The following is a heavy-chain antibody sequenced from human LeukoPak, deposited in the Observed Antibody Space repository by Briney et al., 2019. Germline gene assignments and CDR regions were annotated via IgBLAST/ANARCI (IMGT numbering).Heavy chain of an antibody. Sequence: PSETLSLTCTVSGGSISSSSYYCGWIRQPPGKGLEWIGSIYYSGSTYYNPSLKSRVTISVDTSKNQFSLKLSSVTAADTAVYYCARLRSGWSYRGLTQRVALTNYYYMDVWGKGTTVTISS. CDR3: ARLRSGWSYRGLTQRVALTNYYYMDV. V-gene: IGHV4-39*01. D-gene: IGHD6-19*01. CDR1: GGSISSSSYY. CDR2: IYYSGST. J-gene: IGHJ6*03.